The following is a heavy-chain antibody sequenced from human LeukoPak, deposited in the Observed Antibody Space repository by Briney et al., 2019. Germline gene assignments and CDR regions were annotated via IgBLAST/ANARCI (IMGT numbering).Heavy chain of an antibody. J-gene: IGHJ5*02. CDR2: TYYRSTRHN. CDR1: ARCVSSNSAA. Sequence: SQTRSLTSAMAARCVSSNSAACDWIRQSPSRGLEWLGRTYYRSTRHNDYAISVKSRITINPDTSKNKCALQLNSVTPEDTAVYYCARDQGALKSWGQGTLVTVSS. V-gene: IGHV6-1*01. D-gene: IGHD3-16*01. CDR3: ARDQGALKS.